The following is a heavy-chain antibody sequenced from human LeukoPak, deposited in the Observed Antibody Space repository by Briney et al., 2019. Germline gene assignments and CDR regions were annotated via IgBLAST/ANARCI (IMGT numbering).Heavy chain of an antibody. Sequence: PGGSLRLSCAASGFTLSTCGMHWVRQAPGKGLEWVAMISHDGNSKQYADFAKGRFTISRDNSKNTLYLEMNSLRTEDTAVYYCARDANSGSYYYYYGMDVWGQGTTVTVSS. CDR3: ARDANSGSYYYYYGMDV. CDR1: GFTLSTCG. CDR2: ISHDGNSK. D-gene: IGHD1-26*01. J-gene: IGHJ6*02. V-gene: IGHV3-30*03.